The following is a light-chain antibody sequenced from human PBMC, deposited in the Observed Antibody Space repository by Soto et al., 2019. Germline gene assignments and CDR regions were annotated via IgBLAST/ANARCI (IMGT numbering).Light chain of an antibody. CDR2: EVN. Sequence: QSALTQPASVSGSPGQSITISCTGTSSNVGSYKLVSWYQQHPGKAPKLMIFEVNKRPSGVSNRFSGSKSGNTASLTISGLKVDEEADYYWCSSGGRPAYVLGNVTKLNV. V-gene: IGLV2-23*02. CDR3: CSSGGRPAYV. J-gene: IGLJ1*01. CDR1: SSNVGSYKL.